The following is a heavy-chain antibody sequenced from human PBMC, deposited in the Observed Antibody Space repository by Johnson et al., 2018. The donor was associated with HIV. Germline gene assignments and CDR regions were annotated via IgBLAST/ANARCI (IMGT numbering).Heavy chain of an antibody. D-gene: IGHD1-26*01. CDR3: VRLHSGTGAVDI. CDR2: ISSSATAI. J-gene: IGHJ3*02. V-gene: IGHV3-11*04. CDR1: GFTFNDYY. Sequence: QVQLVESGGGLVKPGGSLRLSCAASGFTFNDYYMTWVRQAPGKGLECVSYISSSATAIYYTDSVKGRFTISRDNAESSPHLQMNSLRADDTAVYYCVRLHSGTGAVDIGGQGTMVSVSS.